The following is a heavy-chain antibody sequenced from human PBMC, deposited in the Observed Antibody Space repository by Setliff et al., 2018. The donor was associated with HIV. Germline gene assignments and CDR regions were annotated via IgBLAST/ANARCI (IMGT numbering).Heavy chain of an antibody. D-gene: IGHD1-26*01. CDR2: INHSGST. CDR3: ARGALQDGTGSYYEGFDY. J-gene: IGHJ4*02. V-gene: IGHV4-34*01. Sequence: LSLTCAVYGGSLSGYHWSWIRQSPEKGLEWIGEINHSGSTNYNPSLESRVTISVDTSKNQFSLKLSSVTAADTAVYYCARGALQDGTGSYYEGFDYWGQGTLVTVSS. CDR1: GGSLSGYH.